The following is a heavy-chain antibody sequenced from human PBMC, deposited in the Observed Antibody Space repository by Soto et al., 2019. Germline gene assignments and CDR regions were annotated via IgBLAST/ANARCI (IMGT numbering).Heavy chain of an antibody. CDR1: GYTFTSYA. V-gene: IGHV1-3*01. D-gene: IGHD3-22*01. Sequence: QVQLVQSGAEVKKPGASVKVSCKASGYTFTSYAMHWVRQAPGQRLEWMGWINAGNGNTKYSQMFHGRVTTTRDTSASTAYMELSSLRSEDTAVYYCASSYYYDRSGYSSLYYYYGMDVWGQGTTVTVSS. J-gene: IGHJ6*02. CDR2: INAGNGNT. CDR3: ASSYYYDRSGYSSLYYYYGMDV.